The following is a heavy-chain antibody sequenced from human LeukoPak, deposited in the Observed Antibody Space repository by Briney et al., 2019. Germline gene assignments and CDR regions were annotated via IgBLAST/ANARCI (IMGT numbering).Heavy chain of an antibody. J-gene: IGHJ6*02. CDR3: ARDSPLAVAGLNYYYYYGMDV. D-gene: IGHD6-19*01. CDR1: GYTFTSYG. CDR2: ISAYNGNT. Sequence: ASVKVSCKASGYTFTSYGISWVRQAPGQRLEWMGWISAYNGNTNYAQKLQGRVTMTTDTSTSTAYMELRSLRSDDTAVYYCARDSPLAVAGLNYYYYYGMDVWGQGTTVTVSS. V-gene: IGHV1-18*01.